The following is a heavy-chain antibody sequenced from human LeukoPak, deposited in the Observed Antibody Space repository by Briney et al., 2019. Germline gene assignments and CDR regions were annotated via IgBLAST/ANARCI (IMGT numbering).Heavy chain of an antibody. CDR3: ARDPGDGYNYWYFDY. D-gene: IGHD5-24*01. V-gene: IGHV4-59*01. Sequence: SETVSLICTLSGGSISSYYWSWTRQPPGKGLEWIGYIYYSGSTNYNPSLKCRVTISVDTSKNQFSLKLSSVTAADTAVYYCARDPGDGYNYWYFDYWG. CDR2: IYYSGST. J-gene: IGHJ4*01. CDR1: GGSISSYY.